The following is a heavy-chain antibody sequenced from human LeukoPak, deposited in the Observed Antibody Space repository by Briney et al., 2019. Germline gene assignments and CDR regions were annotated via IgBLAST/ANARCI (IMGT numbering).Heavy chain of an antibody. CDR3: ARDPGDGYNPLDY. Sequence: GASVKVSCKASGYTFTGYYMHWVRQAAGQGLEWMGWINPNSGGTNYARKFQGRVTMTRDTSISTAYMELSRLRSDDTAVYYCARDPGDGYNPLDYWGQGTLVTVSS. CDR1: GYTFTGYY. V-gene: IGHV1-2*02. CDR2: INPNSGGT. J-gene: IGHJ4*02. D-gene: IGHD5-24*01.